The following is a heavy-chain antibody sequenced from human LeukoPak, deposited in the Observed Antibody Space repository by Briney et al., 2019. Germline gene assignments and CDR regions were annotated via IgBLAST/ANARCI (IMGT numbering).Heavy chain of an antibody. Sequence: GGSLRLSCAASGFKVSINYMSWVSQAPGKGLEWVSVIYSDGSTYYADSVKGRFSISRDNSKNTVYLQMNRLRAEDTAVYYCARDIGSSAGFDYWGQGTLVTVSS. D-gene: IGHD6-13*01. CDR1: GFKVSINY. J-gene: IGHJ4*02. CDR2: IYSDGST. V-gene: IGHV3-66*01. CDR3: ARDIGSSAGFDY.